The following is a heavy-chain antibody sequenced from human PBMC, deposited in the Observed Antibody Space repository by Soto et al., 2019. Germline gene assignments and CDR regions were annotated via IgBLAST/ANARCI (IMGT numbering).Heavy chain of an antibody. CDR2: IYDSGST. CDR1: GASISSYF. J-gene: IGHJ4*02. V-gene: IGHV4-59*01. CDR3: ESLVRGYSSGASQYFDY. Sequence: SETLSLTCTVSGASISSYFWSWIRQPPGKGLEWIAYIYDSGSTNYNPSLKSRVTILLDTSKKQFSLRLSSVTAADTAVYYCESLVRGYSSGASQYFDYWGQGARVTFXP. D-gene: IGHD5-18*01.